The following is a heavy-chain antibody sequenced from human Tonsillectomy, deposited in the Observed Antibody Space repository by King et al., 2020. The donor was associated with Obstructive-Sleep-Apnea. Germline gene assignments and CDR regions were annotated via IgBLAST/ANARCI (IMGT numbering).Heavy chain of an antibody. J-gene: IGHJ3*02. Sequence: VQLVESGGGVVQPGRPLRLSCAASGVTFSTYAMHWVRHAPGKGLEWVAVISYDGSNSYHADSGKGRFTISRDNSKNTLYLQMNSLRVEDTVMYSCAGVHLAGSGSLKALGAFDIWGQGTMVSVS. CDR3: AGVHLAGSGSLKALGAFDI. D-gene: IGHD3-10*01. CDR2: ISYDGSNS. CDR1: GVTFSTYA. V-gene: IGHV3-30*04.